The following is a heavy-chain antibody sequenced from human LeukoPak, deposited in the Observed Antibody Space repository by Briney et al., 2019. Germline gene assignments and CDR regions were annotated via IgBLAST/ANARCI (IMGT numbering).Heavy chain of an antibody. D-gene: IGHD3-10*01. J-gene: IGHJ4*02. Sequence: SETLSLTCTVSGSSISSSTYYWGWIRQPPGKGLEWIGSIYYSGYTYYSPSLKSRVTISVDTSKNQFSLKLSSVTAADTAVYYCAGNYYGSGSYYSEDRYWGQGTLVTVSS. CDR3: AGNYYGSGSYYSEDRY. CDR1: GSSISSSTYY. V-gene: IGHV4-39*07. CDR2: IYYSGYT.